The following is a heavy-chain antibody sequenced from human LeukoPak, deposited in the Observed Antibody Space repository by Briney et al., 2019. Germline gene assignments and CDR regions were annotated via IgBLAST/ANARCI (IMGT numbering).Heavy chain of an antibody. J-gene: IGHJ6*03. Sequence: SETLSLTCAVYGGSFSGYYWSWIRQPPGKGLEWIGYIYYSGSTNYNPSLKSRVTISVDTSKNQFSLKLSSVTAADTAVYYCARTAPMVRGVDYYYYYMDVWGKGTTVTISS. CDR2: IYYSGST. D-gene: IGHD3-10*01. CDR1: GGSFSGYY. V-gene: IGHV4-59*01. CDR3: ARTAPMVRGVDYYYYYMDV.